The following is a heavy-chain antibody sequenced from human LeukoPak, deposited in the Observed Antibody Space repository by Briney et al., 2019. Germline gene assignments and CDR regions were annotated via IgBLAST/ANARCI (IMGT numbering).Heavy chain of an antibody. V-gene: IGHV3-7*01. CDR3: ATHIFSELRYFDWSTNE. D-gene: IGHD3-9*01. J-gene: IGHJ4*02. CDR2: IKQDGSEK. Sequence: ETLSLTCTVSGGSISSDYWSWVRQAPGKGLEWVANIKQDGSEKYYVDSVKGRFTISRDNAKKSLYLQMNSLRAEDTAVYYCATHIFSELRYFDWSTNEWGQGTLVTVSS. CDR1: GGSISSDY.